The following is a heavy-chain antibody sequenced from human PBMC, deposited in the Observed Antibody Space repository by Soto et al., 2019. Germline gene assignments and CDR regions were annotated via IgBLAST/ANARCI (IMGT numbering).Heavy chain of an antibody. CDR2: ISSNGGST. Sequence: PGGSLRLSCSASGFTFSSYAMHWVRQAPGKGLEYVSAISSNGGSTYYADSVKGRFTISRDNSKNTLYLQMSSLRAEDTAVYYYVKVYLSGYDLRENWFDPWGQGTLVTVSS. J-gene: IGHJ5*02. CDR1: GFTFSSYA. D-gene: IGHD5-12*01. V-gene: IGHV3-64D*08. CDR3: VKVYLSGYDLRENWFDP.